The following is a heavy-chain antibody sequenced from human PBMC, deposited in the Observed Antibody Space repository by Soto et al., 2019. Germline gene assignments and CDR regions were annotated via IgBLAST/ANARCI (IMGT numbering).Heavy chain of an antibody. CDR1: GFTFSSYA. CDR3: AREKGSYGDHPRGNYYYYGMDV. D-gene: IGHD4-17*01. Sequence: GGSLRLSCAASGFTFSSYAMHWVRQAPGKGLEWVAVISYDGSNKYYADSVKGRFTISRDNSKNTLYLQMNSLRAEDTAVDYCAREKGSYGDHPRGNYYYYGMDVWGQGTTVTVSS. V-gene: IGHV3-30-3*01. J-gene: IGHJ6*02. CDR2: ISYDGSNK.